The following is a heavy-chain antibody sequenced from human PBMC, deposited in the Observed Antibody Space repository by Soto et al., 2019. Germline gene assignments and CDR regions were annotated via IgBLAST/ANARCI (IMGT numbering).Heavy chain of an antibody. V-gene: IGHV4-4*07. Sequence: QVQLQESGPGLVKPSATLSLTCTVSGGSISGYYWSWIRHPAGKRLAWVGRIYASGNTNKNPSLKSRVTMLVNTSKNQFSLRLNAVTAADTAVYYCARVGRTRATVTADAFDVWGQGTKVTVSS. J-gene: IGHJ3*01. CDR3: ARVGRTRATVTADAFDV. D-gene: IGHD4-17*01. CDR1: GGSISGYY. CDR2: IYASGNT.